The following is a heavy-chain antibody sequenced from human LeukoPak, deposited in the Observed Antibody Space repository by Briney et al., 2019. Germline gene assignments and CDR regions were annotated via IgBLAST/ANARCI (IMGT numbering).Heavy chain of an antibody. CDR2: INIDGSST. J-gene: IGHJ4*02. V-gene: IGHV3-74*01. CDR1: GFTFTSYW. CDR3: AREGDDTSGYYQDY. Sequence: GGSLRLSCAASGFTFTSYWMQWVRQAPGKGLMWVSRINIDGSSTTYADSVKGRFTISRDNAKNTLYLQMNSLRAEDTAVYYCAREGDDTSGYYQDYWGQGTLVTVSS. D-gene: IGHD3-22*01.